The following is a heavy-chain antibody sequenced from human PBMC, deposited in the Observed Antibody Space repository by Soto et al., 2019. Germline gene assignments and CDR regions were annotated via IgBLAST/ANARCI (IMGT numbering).Heavy chain of an antibody. V-gene: IGHV1-69*01. CDR3: ARGVHYDWSGYYYFY. CDR1: GGTFSTYA. Sequence: QVQLVQSGAEVKKPGSSVKVSCKASGGTFSTYAIDWVRQAPGQGLEWMGGIIPLFGTAKYAQNFQGRITITAEESTHTAYMELRILRSQDTAVYYCARGVHYDWSGYYYFYWGQGTLVTLSS. D-gene: IGHD3-22*01. J-gene: IGHJ4*02. CDR2: IIPLFGTA.